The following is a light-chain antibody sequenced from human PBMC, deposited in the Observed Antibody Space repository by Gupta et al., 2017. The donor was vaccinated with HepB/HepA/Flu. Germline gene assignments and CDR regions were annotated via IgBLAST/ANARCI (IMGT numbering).Light chain of an antibody. CDR2: DAS. Sequence: DIQMTQSPSSLSASVGDRVTITCQANQDISNYLNWYQQKPGKAPNLLIYDASNLETGVPSRFSGSGSGTYFTLTISSLQPEDIGTYYCQHYDNRPRYTFGQGTKLEIK. J-gene: IGKJ2*01. V-gene: IGKV1-33*01. CDR3: QHYDNRPRYT. CDR1: QDISNY.